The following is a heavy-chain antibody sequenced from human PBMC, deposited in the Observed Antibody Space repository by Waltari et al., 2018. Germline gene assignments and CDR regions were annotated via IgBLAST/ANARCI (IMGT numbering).Heavy chain of an antibody. Sequence: QVQLVQSGAEVKKPGSSVKVSCKASGGTFSSYAISWVRQAPGQGLEWMGRIIPIFGTANYAQKFQGRVTITADKSTSTAYMELSSLRFEDTAVYYCARDSPCSGGSCYRAFGYWGQGTLVTVSS. D-gene: IGHD2-15*01. CDR1: GGTFSSYA. CDR3: ARDSPCSGGSCYRAFGY. J-gene: IGHJ4*02. V-gene: IGHV1-69*08. CDR2: IIPIFGTA.